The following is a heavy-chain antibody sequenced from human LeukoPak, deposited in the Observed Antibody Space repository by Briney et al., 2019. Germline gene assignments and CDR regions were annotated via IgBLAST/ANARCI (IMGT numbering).Heavy chain of an antibody. CDR1: GGTFSSYA. D-gene: IGHD3-10*01. Sequence: GSSVKVSCKASGGTFSSYAISWVRQAPGQGLGWMGGIIPIFGTANYAQKFQGRVTITADESTSTAYMELSSLRSEDTAVYYCVHPMARGAVDAFDIWGQGTMVTVSS. CDR3: VHPMARGAVDAFDI. V-gene: IGHV1-69*01. CDR2: IIPIFGTA. J-gene: IGHJ3*02.